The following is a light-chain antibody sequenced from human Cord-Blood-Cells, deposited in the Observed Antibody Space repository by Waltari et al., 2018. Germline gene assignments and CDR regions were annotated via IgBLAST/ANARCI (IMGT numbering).Light chain of an antibody. J-gene: IGKJ2*01. CDR1: QSVSSN. CDR2: GAS. Sequence: EIVMMQSPATVSVSSGERATLSCRASQSVSSNLAWYQQKPGQAPRLLIYGASTRATGIPARFSGSGSGTEFTLTISSLQSEDFAVYYCQQYNNWPMYTFGQGTKREIK. CDR3: QQYNNWPMYT. V-gene: IGKV3-15*01.